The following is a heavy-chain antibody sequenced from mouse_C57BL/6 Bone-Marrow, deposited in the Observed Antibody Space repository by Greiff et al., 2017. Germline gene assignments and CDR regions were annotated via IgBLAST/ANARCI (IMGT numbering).Heavy chain of an antibody. CDR3: AREGYWFAY. Sequence: QVQLQQPGAELVMPGASVKLSCKASGYTFTSYWMHWVKQRPGQGLEWIGEIDPSDSYTNYNQKFKGKSTLTVDKSSSTAYMQLSSLTSEDSAVYYCAREGYWFAYWGQGTRIPVSA. CDR2: IDPSDSYT. D-gene: IGHD2-2*01. V-gene: IGHV1-69*01. J-gene: IGHJ3*01. CDR1: GYTFTSYW.